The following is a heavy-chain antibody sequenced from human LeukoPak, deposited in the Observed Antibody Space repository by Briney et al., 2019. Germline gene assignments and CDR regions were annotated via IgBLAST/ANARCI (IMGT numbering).Heavy chain of an antibody. V-gene: IGHV4-59*01. CDR3: ARGRYYDYVWGSYRYRDYFDY. Sequence: SEALSLTCTVSGVSISSYYWSWIRQPPGKGLEWIGYIYYSGSTNYNPSLKNRVTISVDTSKNQFSLKLSSVTAADTAVYYCARGRYYDYVWGSYRYRDYFDYWGQGTLVTVSS. CDR2: IYYSGST. D-gene: IGHD3-16*02. J-gene: IGHJ4*02. CDR1: GVSISSYY.